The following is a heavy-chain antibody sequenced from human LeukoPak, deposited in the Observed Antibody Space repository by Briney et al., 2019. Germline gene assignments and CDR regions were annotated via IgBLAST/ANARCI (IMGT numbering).Heavy chain of an antibody. V-gene: IGHV3-49*04. CDR2: IRSKAYGGTT. D-gene: IGHD6-13*01. J-gene: IGHJ4*02. CDR1: GFTFGDYA. Sequence: QPGGSLRLSCTASGFTFGDYAMSWVRQAPGKGLEWVGFIRSKAYGGTTEYAASVKGRFTISRDDSKSIAYLQMNSLKTKDTAVYYCTRDNPSSWYGGGYFDYWGQGTLVTVSS. CDR3: TRDNPSSWYGGGYFDY.